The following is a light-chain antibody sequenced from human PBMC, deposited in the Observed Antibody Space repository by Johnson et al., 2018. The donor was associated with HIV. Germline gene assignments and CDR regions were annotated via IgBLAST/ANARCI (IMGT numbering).Light chain of an antibody. Sequence: QSVLTQPPSVSAAPGQKVTISCSGSSSNIGNNYVSWYQQLPGTAPKLLIYANTKRPSGIPAGSSGSTSGPSAPLGIPELKPGDEAEYYCGTWDNSLSAFVFGSGTKVAVL. V-gene: IGLV1-51*01. CDR3: GTWDNSLSAFV. J-gene: IGLJ1*01. CDR1: SSNIGNNY. CDR2: ANT.